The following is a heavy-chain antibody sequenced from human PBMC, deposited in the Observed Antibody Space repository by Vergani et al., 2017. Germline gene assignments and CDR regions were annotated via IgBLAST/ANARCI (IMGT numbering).Heavy chain of an antibody. V-gene: IGHV1-2*02. CDR1: GYTFTGYY. J-gene: IGHJ6*02. Sequence: QVQLVQSGAEVKKPGASVKVSCKASGYTFTGYYMHWVRQAPGQGLEWMGWNNPNSGGTNYAQKFQGRVTMTRDTSISTAYMELGRLRSDDTAVYYCARGAYYGDYAYYYGMDVWGQGTTVTVSS. D-gene: IGHD4-17*01. CDR3: ARGAYYGDYAYYYGMDV. CDR2: NNPNSGGT.